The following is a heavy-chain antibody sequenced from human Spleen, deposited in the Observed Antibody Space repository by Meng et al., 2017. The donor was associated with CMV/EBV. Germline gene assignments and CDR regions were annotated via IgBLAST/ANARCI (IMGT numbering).Heavy chain of an antibody. CDR2: IYPDDSDS. CDR1: GYSFSSYW. J-gene: IGHJ4*02. V-gene: IGHV5-51*01. D-gene: IGHD3-10*01. CDR3: ARQFHFYGSVDY. Sequence: GGSLRLSCKGSGYSFSSYWIAWVRQIPGKGLEWVGTIYPDDSDSRDSPSFRGQVAMSVDKSISTAYLQWSSLKASDTAIYYCARQFHFYGSVDYWGQGTLVTVSS.